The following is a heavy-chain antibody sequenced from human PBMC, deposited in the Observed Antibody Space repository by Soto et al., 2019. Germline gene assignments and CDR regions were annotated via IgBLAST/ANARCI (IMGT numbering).Heavy chain of an antibody. CDR3: VKGFGYYDSSGYYSLLSFDY. D-gene: IGHD3-22*01. J-gene: IGHJ4*02. CDR1: GFTFSSYA. Sequence: GGSLRLSCAASGFTFSSYAMSWVRQAPGKGLEWVSVISGSGDSTYYADNVKGRFTISRDNSKNTLYLQMNSLRAEDTALYYCVKGFGYYDSSGYYSLLSFDYWGQGTLVTVSS. V-gene: IGHV3-23*01. CDR2: ISGSGDST.